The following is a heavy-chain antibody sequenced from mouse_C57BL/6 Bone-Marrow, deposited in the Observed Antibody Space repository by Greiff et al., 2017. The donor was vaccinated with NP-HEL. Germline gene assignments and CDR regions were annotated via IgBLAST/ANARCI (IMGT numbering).Heavy chain of an antibody. Sequence: VQLQQSGPELVKPGASVKISCKASGYAFSSSWMNWVEQRPGKGLEWIGRIYPGDGDTNYNGKFKGKATLTADKSSSTAYMQLSSLTSEDSAVYFCARGGITTVPAWFAYWGQGTLVTVSA. CDR1: GYAFSSSW. J-gene: IGHJ3*01. D-gene: IGHD1-1*01. CDR2: IYPGDGDT. V-gene: IGHV1-82*01. CDR3: ARGGITTVPAWFAY.